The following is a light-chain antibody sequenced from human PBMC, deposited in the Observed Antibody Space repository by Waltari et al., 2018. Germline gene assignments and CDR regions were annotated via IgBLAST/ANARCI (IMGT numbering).Light chain of an antibody. CDR2: QVT. V-gene: IGLV3-1*01. Sequence: SYELTQPPSVSVSPGQTASISCSGDELGDKYACWYRHKPGQAPVLVLYQVTKRPSGIPERLSGSNSGITATLTSRGTQPVDEADYYWQAWDNRVSGNWVLGGGTKLTVL. CDR1: ELGDKY. J-gene: IGLJ3*02. CDR3: QAWDNRVSGNWV.